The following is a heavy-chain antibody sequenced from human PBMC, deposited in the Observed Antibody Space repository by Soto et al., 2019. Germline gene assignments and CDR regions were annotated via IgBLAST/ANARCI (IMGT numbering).Heavy chain of an antibody. CDR3: ARDYSSGWYSTFDY. D-gene: IGHD6-19*01. V-gene: IGHV3-33*01. Sequence: GGSLRLSCAASGFTFSSYGMHWVRQAPGKGLEWVEVIWYDGSNKYYADSVKGRFTISRDNSKNTLYLQMNSLRAEDTAVYYCARDYSSGWYSTFDYWGQGTLVTVSS. CDR1: GFTFSSYG. CDR2: IWYDGSNK. J-gene: IGHJ4*02.